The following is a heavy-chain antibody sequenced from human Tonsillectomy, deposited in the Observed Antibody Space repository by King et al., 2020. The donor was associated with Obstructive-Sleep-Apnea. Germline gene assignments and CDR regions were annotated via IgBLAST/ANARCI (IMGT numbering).Heavy chain of an antibody. J-gene: IGHJ4*02. V-gene: IGHV3-30*04. CDR3: ARVSKWELLGPPDY. CDR2: ISYDGSNK. D-gene: IGHD1-26*01. CDR1: GFTFGSFA. Sequence: VQLVESGGGVVQPGRSLRLSCAASGFTFGSFAMHWVRQAPGKGLEGVAVISYDGSNKYYADSVKGRFTISRDNSKNTLYLQMNSLRAEDTAVYYCARVSKWELLGPPDYWGQGTLVTVSS.